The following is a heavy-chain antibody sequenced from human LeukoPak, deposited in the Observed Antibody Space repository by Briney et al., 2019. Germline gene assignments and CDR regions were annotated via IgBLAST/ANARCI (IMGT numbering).Heavy chain of an antibody. Sequence: GGSLRLSCAASGFTFSKFPMGWVRQAPGRGLEWVSAISASGDVTFYADSLRGRFTTSRDNSKSTLYLQMNGLRAEDTAIFYCAKSLFTNATGTGRAFHIWGQGTRVTVSS. CDR3: AKSLFTNATGTGRAFHI. J-gene: IGHJ3*02. CDR2: ISASGDVT. CDR1: GFTFSKFP. V-gene: IGHV3-23*01. D-gene: IGHD1-1*01.